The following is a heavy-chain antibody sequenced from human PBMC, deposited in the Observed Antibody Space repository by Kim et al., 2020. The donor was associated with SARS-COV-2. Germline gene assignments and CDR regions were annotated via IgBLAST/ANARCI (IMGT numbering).Heavy chain of an antibody. Sequence: GGSLRLSCAASGFTVSSNYMSWVRQAPGKGLEWVSVIYSGGSTYYADSVKGRFTISRDNSKNTLYLQMNSLRAEDTAVYYCARDKGFLNGMDVWGQGTTVTVSS. V-gene: IGHV3-66*02. J-gene: IGHJ6*02. CDR3: ARDKGFLNGMDV. CDR1: GFTVSSNY. D-gene: IGHD3-3*01. CDR2: IYSGGST.